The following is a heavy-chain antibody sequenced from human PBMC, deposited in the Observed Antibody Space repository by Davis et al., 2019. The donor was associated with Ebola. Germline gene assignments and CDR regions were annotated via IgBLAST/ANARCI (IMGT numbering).Heavy chain of an antibody. J-gene: IGHJ1*01. D-gene: IGHD4-17*01. CDR2: ISAYNGNT. CDR1: GYTFTSYA. V-gene: IGHV1-18*01. CDR3: ARDYGDYPEYFQH. Sequence: ASVKVSCKASGYTFTSYAMHWVRQAPGQGLEWMGWISAYNGNTNYAQKLQGRVTMTTDTSTRTAYMELRSLRSDDTAVYYCARDYGDYPEYFQHWGQGTLVTVSS.